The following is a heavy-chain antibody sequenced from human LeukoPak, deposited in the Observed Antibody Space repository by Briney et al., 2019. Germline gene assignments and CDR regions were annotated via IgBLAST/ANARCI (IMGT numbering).Heavy chain of an antibody. CDR3: ARTYYYDSSGYAFDI. Sequence: PSGTLSLTCAVYGGSISSGGYYWSWIRQHPGKGLEWIGYIYYSGSTYYNPSLKSRVTISVDTSKNQFSLKLSSVTAADTAVYYCARTYYYDSSGYAFDIWGQGTMVTVSS. V-gene: IGHV4-31*11. J-gene: IGHJ3*02. CDR1: GGSISSGGYY. D-gene: IGHD3-22*01. CDR2: IYYSGST.